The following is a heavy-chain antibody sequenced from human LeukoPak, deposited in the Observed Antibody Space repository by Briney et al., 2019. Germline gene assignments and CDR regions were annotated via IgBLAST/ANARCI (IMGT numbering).Heavy chain of an antibody. CDR1: GASLSGHY. CDR2: IHYTGTI. V-gene: IGHV4-59*08. CDR3: ARGASGSYYGVWFDP. Sequence: PSETLSLTCTVSGASLSGHYWGWFRQPPGKGLEWIGNIHYTGTISYNPSLKSRIIISLDTSKSQFYLEVRSLTAADTAVYSCARGASGSYYGVWFDPWGQGTLVTVSS. D-gene: IGHD1-26*01. J-gene: IGHJ5*02.